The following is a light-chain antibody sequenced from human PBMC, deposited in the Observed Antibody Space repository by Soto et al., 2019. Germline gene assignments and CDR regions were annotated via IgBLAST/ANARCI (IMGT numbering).Light chain of an antibody. CDR3: QVWDSTNNHRV. CDR1: TIGSKG. V-gene: IGLV3-21*02. J-gene: IGLJ2*01. Sequence: SYELTQAPSVSVAPGQTAEITCGGNTIGSKGVHWYQQKPGQAPVLVVYDDIDRPSGIPERFSGSNSGNTATLTINTVVAGDEADYYCQVWDSTNNHRVFGGGTKLTVL. CDR2: DDI.